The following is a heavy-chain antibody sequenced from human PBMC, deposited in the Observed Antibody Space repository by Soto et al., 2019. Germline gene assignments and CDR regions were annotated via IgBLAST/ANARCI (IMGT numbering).Heavy chain of an antibody. V-gene: IGHV4-39*07. Sequence: SETLSLPCTVSGGSISSSSYYWGWISQPPGKGLEWIGSIYYSGSTYYNPSLKSRVTISVDTSKNQFSLKLSSVTAADTAIYYCARDRLRGYDSSGFYSWGQGTMVTVSS. J-gene: IGHJ4*02. CDR3: ARDRLRGYDSSGFYS. D-gene: IGHD3-22*01. CDR2: IYYSGST. CDR1: GGSISSSSYY.